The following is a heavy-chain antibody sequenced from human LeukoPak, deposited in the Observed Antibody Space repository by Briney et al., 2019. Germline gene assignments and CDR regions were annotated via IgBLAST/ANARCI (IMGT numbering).Heavy chain of an antibody. CDR3: ARGWVPLPAATSRGVDY. D-gene: IGHD2-2*01. J-gene: IGHJ4*02. CDR1: GFTFSSYW. CDR2: IKQDGSEE. V-gene: IGHV3-7*01. Sequence: SGGSLRLSCAASGFTFSSYWMSWVRQAPGKGLEWVANIKQDGSEEYYVDSVKGRFTISRDNAKNSLYLQMNSLRAEDTAVYYCARGWVPLPAATSRGVDYWGQGTLVTVSS.